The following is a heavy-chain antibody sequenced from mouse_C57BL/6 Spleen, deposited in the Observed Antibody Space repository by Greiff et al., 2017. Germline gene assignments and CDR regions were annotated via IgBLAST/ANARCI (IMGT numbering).Heavy chain of an antibody. Sequence: VQLKESGAELVRPGASVKLSCTASGFNIKDDYMHWVKQRPEQGLEWIGWIDPENGDTEYASKFQGKATITADTSSNTAYLQLSSLTSEDTAVYYCTTYDYDDYYAMDYWGQGTSVTVSS. CDR1: GFNIKDDY. CDR3: TTYDYDDYYAMDY. J-gene: IGHJ4*01. D-gene: IGHD2-4*01. CDR2: IDPENGDT. V-gene: IGHV14-4*01.